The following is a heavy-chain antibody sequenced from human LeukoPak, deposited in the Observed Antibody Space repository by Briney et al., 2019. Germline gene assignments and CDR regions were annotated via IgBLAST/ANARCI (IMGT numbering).Heavy chain of an antibody. Sequence: PGGSLRLSCAASGFTFSSYSMNWVRQAPGKGLEWVSSISSSSSYIYYADSVKGRFTISRDSAKNSLYLQMNSLRAEDTAVYYCARGTISFQATGYYMDVWGKGTTVTVSS. CDR1: GFTFSSYS. CDR2: ISSSSSYI. CDR3: ARGTISFQATGYYMDV. J-gene: IGHJ6*03. D-gene: IGHD3-9*01. V-gene: IGHV3-21*01.